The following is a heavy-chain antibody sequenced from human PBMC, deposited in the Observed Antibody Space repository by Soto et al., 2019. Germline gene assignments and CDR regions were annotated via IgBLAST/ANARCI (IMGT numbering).Heavy chain of an antibody. J-gene: IGHJ5*02. V-gene: IGHV4-39*01. CDR2: IYYTGST. Sequence: SLTCSVSGGSISSTSYYWGWIRQPPGKGLEWIGSIYYTGSTYYNPSLKSRVTISVDASKNQFSLKLSSVTATDTAVYYCARNGGYCSSASCFANWFDPWGQGTLVTVSS. CDR3: ARNGGYCSSASCFANWFDP. D-gene: IGHD2-2*01. CDR1: GGSISSTSYY.